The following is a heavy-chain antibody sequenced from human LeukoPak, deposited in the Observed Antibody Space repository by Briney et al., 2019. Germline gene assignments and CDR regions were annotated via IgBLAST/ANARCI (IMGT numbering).Heavy chain of an antibody. CDR3: ARVAKGSARWFDP. CDR2: ISGSGGST. CDR1: GFTFSNYA. V-gene: IGHV3-23*01. Sequence: PGGSLRLSCAASGFTFSNYAMNWVRQAPGKGLEWVSAISGSGGSTYYADSVKGRFTISRDNAKNSLYLQMNSLRAEDTAVYYCARVAKGSARWFDPWGQGTLVTVSS. J-gene: IGHJ5*02.